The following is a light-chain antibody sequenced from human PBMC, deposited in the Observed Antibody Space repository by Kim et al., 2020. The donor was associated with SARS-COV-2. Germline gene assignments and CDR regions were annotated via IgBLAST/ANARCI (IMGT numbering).Light chain of an antibody. Sequence: QSVLTQPPSVSGAPGQRVTISCTGSSSNIGAGYDVDWYQQLPGTAPKLLIYGNINRPSGVPDRFSGSKSGTSASLAITGLQAEDEADYYCQSYDTSLSGYVVFGGGTKLTVL. J-gene: IGLJ2*01. CDR1: SSNIGAGYD. CDR3: QSYDTSLSGYVV. CDR2: GNI. V-gene: IGLV1-40*01.